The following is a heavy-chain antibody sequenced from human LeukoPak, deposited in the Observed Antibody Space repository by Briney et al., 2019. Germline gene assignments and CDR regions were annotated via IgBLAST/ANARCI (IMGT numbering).Heavy chain of an antibody. D-gene: IGHD2-21*02. Sequence: SETLSLTCAVSGGSISSSNWWSWVRQPPGKGLEWIGEIYHSGSTNYNPSLKSRVTISVDKSKNQFSLKLSSVTAADTAVYYCARTSFCGGDCLYYFDYWAREPWSPSPQ. V-gene: IGHV4-4*02. J-gene: IGHJ4*02. CDR1: GGSISSSNW. CDR2: IYHSGST. CDR3: ARTSFCGGDCLYYFDY.